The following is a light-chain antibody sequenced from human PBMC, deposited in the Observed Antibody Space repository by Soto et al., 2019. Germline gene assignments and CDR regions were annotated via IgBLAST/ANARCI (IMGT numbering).Light chain of an antibody. J-gene: IGKJ1*01. CDR2: GAS. Sequence: EIVMTQSPATLSLSPAEISTLSCRASQSVSSNLAWYQQKPGQAPRLLIYGASTRATGIPARFSGSGSGTDFTLTISRLEPEDFAVYYCQQYGSSGTFGQGTKVDIK. CDR1: QSVSSN. V-gene: IGKV3-20*01. CDR3: QQYGSSGT.